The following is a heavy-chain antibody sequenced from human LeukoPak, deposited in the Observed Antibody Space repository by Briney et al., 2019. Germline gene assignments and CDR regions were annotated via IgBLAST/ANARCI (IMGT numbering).Heavy chain of an antibody. D-gene: IGHD5-24*01. CDR1: GFTFSSYG. J-gene: IGHJ4*02. CDR3: AREGRRWLQCSFDY. V-gene: IGHV3-30*02. Sequence: PGGSLRLSCAASGFTFSSYGMNWVRQVPGKGLEWVAFIRFDGRDKYYADSVKGRFTISRDNSENTLYLQMNSLRPEDTAVYYCAREGRRWLQCSFDYWGQGTLVTVSS. CDR2: IRFDGRDK.